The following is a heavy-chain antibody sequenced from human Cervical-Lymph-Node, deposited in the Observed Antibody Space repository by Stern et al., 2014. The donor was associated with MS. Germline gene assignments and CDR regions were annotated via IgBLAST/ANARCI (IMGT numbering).Heavy chain of an antibody. V-gene: IGHV1-3*01. D-gene: IGHD1-7*01. CDR2: INAGNGNT. Sequence: QVQLVQSGAEVKKPGASVKVSCKASGYTFTSYAMHWVRQAPGQRLEWMGWINAGNGNTKYSQKFQGRVTITRDTSASTAYMELSSLRSEDTAVYYCARELELDFDPWGQGTLVTVSS. CDR3: ARELELDFDP. CDR1: GYTFTSYA. J-gene: IGHJ5*02.